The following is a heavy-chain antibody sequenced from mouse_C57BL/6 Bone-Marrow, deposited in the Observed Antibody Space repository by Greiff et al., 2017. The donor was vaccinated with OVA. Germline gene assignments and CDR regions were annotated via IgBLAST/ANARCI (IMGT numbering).Heavy chain of an antibody. J-gene: IGHJ1*03. CDR2: IYPGSGST. V-gene: IGHV1-55*01. Sequence: VQLQQPGAELVKPGASVKMSCKASGYTFTSYGITWVKQRPGQGLGWIGDIYPGSGSTNYNEKFKGKATLTVDTSSSTAYMQLSSLTSEDSAVYYCARWYFDVWGTGTTVTVSS. CDR1: GYTFTSYG. CDR3: ARWYFDV.